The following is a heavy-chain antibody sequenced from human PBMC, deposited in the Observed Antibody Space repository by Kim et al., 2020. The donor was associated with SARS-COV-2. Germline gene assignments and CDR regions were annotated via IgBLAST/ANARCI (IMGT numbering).Heavy chain of an antibody. V-gene: IGHV4-31*03. Sequence: SETLSLTCTVSGGSISSGGYYWSWIRQHPGKGLEWIGYIYYSGSTYYNPSLKSRVTISVDTSKNQFSLKLSSVTAADTAVYYCARDAVTGGIDYWGQGTLVTVSS. D-gene: IGHD2-8*02. CDR3: ARDAVTGGIDY. J-gene: IGHJ4*02. CDR1: GGSISSGGYY. CDR2: IYYSGST.